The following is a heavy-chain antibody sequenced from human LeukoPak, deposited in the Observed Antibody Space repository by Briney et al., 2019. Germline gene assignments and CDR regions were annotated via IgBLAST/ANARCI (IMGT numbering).Heavy chain of an antibody. CDR3: ARDFFNYHGSGSYSIHGMDV. CDR2: IYTSGST. D-gene: IGHD3-10*01. CDR1: GGSISSYY. V-gene: IGHV4-4*07. J-gene: IGHJ6*02. Sequence: SETLSLTCTVSGGSISSYYWSCIRHPAGKGLEWFGRIYTSGSTNYNPSLKSRVTMSVDTSKNQFSLKLSSLTAADTAVYYCARDFFNYHGSGSYSIHGMDVWGQGITVIVSS.